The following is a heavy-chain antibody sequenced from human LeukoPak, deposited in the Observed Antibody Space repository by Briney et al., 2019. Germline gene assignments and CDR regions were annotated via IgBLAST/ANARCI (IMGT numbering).Heavy chain of an antibody. J-gene: IGHJ4*02. Sequence: ASVTVSCKASGYTFTTHDINWVRQATGQGLEWLGWMSPNSGDTGYAQKFQGRVTMTSDSSISTAYMELSSLRSEDTSIYYCVRTPPNWGFDYWGQGTPVTVSS. CDR3: VRTPPNWGFDY. D-gene: IGHD7-27*01. V-gene: IGHV1-8*01. CDR1: GYTFTTHD. CDR2: MSPNSGDT.